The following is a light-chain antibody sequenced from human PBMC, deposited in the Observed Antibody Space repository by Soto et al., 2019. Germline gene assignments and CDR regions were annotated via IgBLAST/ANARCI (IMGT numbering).Light chain of an antibody. Sequence: EIVLTQSPGTLSLSPGERATLSCRASQSVSSNYLAWYQQRPGQAPRLLIRGASIRATGIPDRFSGSGSGTDFTLTISRLEPEDFAVYYCQQYGSSPQTFGQGTKVEVK. CDR1: QSVSSNY. CDR3: QQYGSSPQT. V-gene: IGKV3-20*01. CDR2: GAS. J-gene: IGKJ1*01.